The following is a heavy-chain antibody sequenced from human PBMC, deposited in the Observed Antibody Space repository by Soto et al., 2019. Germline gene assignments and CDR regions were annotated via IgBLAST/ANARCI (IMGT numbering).Heavy chain of an antibody. Sequence: QVQLVQSGAEVKKPGSSVKVSCKASRDTFTNYAISWVRQAPGQGLEWMGGIIPFYGTAPYAQKFQDRVTIIADTSTSTADMEVSSLRPEDTAVYYCARDLGGCSAGSCRYNWLDSWGQRTLVTVSS. V-gene: IGHV1-69*06. CDR3: ARDLGGCSAGSCRYNWLDS. D-gene: IGHD2-15*01. CDR2: IIPFYGTA. J-gene: IGHJ5*01. CDR1: RDTFTNYA.